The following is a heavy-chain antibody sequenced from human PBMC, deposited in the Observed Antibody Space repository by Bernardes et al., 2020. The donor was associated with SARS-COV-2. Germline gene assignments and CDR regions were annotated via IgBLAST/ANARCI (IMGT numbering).Heavy chain of an antibody. CDR2: IYYSGST. Sequence: SETLSLTCTVSGGSISSYYWSWIRQPPGKGLEWIGYIYYSGSTNYNPSLKSRVTISVDTSKNQFSLKLSSVTAADTAVYYCARDVGLEYSSSYNWFDPWGQGTLVTVSP. V-gene: IGHV4-59*01. J-gene: IGHJ5*02. CDR1: GGSISSYY. CDR3: ARDVGLEYSSSYNWFDP. D-gene: IGHD6-6*01.